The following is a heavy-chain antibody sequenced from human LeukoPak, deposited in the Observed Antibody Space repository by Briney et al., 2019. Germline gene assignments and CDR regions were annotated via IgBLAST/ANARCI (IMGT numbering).Heavy chain of an antibody. CDR1: GFTFSSYT. D-gene: IGHD2-21*01. V-gene: IGHV3-21*04. CDR3: AKDPGIVVVSPLFDY. J-gene: IGHJ4*02. Sequence: PGGSLRLSCAASGFTFSSYTMNWVRQAPGKGLEWVSSIISNSRYIYYADSVKGRFTISRDNSKNTLYLQMNSLRAEDTAVYYCAKDPGIVVVSPLFDYWGQGTLVTVSS. CDR2: IISNSRYI.